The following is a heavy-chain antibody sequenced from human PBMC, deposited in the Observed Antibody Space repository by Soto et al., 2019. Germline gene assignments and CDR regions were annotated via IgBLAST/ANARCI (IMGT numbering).Heavy chain of an antibody. CDR1: GGTFSSYT. V-gene: IGHV1-69*02. CDR2: IIAILGIA. CDR3: ASREFDSSEYYYYGMDV. D-gene: IGHD3-22*01. J-gene: IGHJ6*02. Sequence: QVQLVQSGAEVKKPGSSVKVSCKASGGTFSSYTISWVRQAPGQGLEWMGRIIAILGIAKYAQKFKGRVTITADKSTSTAYMELSSLRSEDTAVYYCASREFDSSEYYYYGMDVWGQGTTVTVSS.